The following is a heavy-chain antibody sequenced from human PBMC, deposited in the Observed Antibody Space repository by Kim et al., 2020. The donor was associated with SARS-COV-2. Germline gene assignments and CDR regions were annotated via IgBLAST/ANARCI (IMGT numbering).Heavy chain of an antibody. D-gene: IGHD3-3*01. J-gene: IGHJ4*02. V-gene: IGHV4-34*01. CDR3: ARGGRREITIFGVVITTPFDY. CDR2: INHDGGT. Sequence: SGSWIRRPPGKGLEWIGDINHDGGTNYNPSLKSRVTISVDTSKNQFSLKLSSVTAADTAVYYCARGGRREITIFGVVITTPFDYWGQGTLAT. CDR1: S.